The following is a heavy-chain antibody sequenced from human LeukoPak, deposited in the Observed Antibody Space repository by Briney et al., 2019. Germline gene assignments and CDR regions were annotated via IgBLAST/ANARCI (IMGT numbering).Heavy chain of an antibody. CDR1: GYTFTSYD. D-gene: IGHD3-9*01. CDR2: MNPNSGNT. V-gene: IGHV1-8*01. CDR3: ARGGDILTGYYHYYMDV. J-gene: IGHJ6*03. Sequence: ASVKLSCKASGYTFTSYDINWVRQATGQGLEWMGWMNPNSGNTGYAQKFQGRVTMTRNTSISTAYMELSSLRSEDTAVYYCARGGDILTGYYHYYMDVWGKGTTVTISS.